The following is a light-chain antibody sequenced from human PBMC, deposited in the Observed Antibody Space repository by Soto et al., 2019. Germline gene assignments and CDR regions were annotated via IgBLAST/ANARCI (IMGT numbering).Light chain of an antibody. CDR1: QDIKNY. Sequence: DIQMTQSPSSLSASVGDRVTITCQASQDIKNYLNWYQLKPGKAPRLLIYGASNLETGVPSRFSGGGSGTDFTFTITSLQPEDFATYYCQQYDSLAQCTFGGGTKVEIE. V-gene: IGKV1-33*01. J-gene: IGKJ4*01. CDR2: GAS. CDR3: QQYDSLAQCT.